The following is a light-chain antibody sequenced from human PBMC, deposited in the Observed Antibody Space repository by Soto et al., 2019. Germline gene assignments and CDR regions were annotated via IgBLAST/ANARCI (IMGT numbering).Light chain of an antibody. Sequence: QPASVSGSPGLSITISCTGTSSDVGNYNLVSWYQQHPGKAPKLMIYEVSKRPSGVSNRFSGSKSGNTASLAISGLQAEDEADYYCCSYAGDSTPYVFGTGTKVTVL. J-gene: IGLJ1*01. CDR3: CSYAGDSTPYV. CDR1: SSDVGNYNL. V-gene: IGLV2-23*02. CDR2: EVS.